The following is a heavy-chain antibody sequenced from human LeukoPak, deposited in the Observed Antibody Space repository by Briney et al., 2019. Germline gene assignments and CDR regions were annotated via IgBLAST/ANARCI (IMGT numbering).Heavy chain of an antibody. Sequence: GGSLRLSCAGSGFTFSNYWMNWVRQALGKGLVWLSRIKNDGGSSYADSVKGRFTSSRDDAKNTLYLQMNSLRVEDTAVYYCVRDLNYWGQGTLVTVSS. V-gene: IGHV3-74*01. CDR3: VRDLNY. D-gene: IGHD3-9*01. CDR2: IKNDGGS. J-gene: IGHJ4*02. CDR1: GFTFSNYW.